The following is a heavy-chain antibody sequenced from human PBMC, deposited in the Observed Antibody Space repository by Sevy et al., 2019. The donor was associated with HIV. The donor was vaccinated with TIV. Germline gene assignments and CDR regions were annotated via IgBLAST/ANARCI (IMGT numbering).Heavy chain of an antibody. Sequence: ASVKVSCKASGYTFTSSEVNWVQQAPGQGLEWMGWINPNSGKTGYAQKLQGRVTMTRDTSVSTVFMELSSLTSEDTATYYCVRAMRDGSGWYGPTYWGQGTLVTVSS. CDR1: GYTFTSSE. V-gene: IGHV1-8*01. CDR2: INPNSGKT. D-gene: IGHD6-19*01. CDR3: VRAMRDGSGWYGPTY. J-gene: IGHJ4*02.